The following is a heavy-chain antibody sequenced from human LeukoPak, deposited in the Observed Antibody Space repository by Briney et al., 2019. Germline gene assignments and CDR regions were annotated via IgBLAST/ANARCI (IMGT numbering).Heavy chain of an antibody. V-gene: IGHV3-21*01. D-gene: IGHD6-19*01. CDR3: ARDEIAVAATVYYYMDV. Sequence: GGSLRLSCAASGFTFSNYNMNWVRQAPGKGLEWVSSISSSSSYIYYADSVKGRFTISRDNAKNSLYLQMNSLRAEDTAVYYCARDEIAVAATVYYYMDVRGKGTTVTISS. CDR1: GFTFSNYN. J-gene: IGHJ6*03. CDR2: ISSSSSYI.